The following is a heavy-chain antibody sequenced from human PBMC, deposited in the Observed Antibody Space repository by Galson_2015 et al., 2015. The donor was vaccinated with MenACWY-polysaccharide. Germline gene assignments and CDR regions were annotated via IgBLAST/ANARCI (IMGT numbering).Heavy chain of an antibody. D-gene: IGHD1-26*01. CDR1: GFTFSSYS. J-gene: IGHJ4*02. V-gene: IGHV3-48*02. Sequence: SLRLSCAASGFTFSSYSMNWVRQAPGKGLEWVSYISSGGTIYYADSVKGRFTISRDNAKNSLYLQMNSLRDDDTAVYYCARVLKGLVGATPDDWGQGTLVTVPS. CDR3: ARVLKGLVGATPDD. CDR2: ISSGGTI.